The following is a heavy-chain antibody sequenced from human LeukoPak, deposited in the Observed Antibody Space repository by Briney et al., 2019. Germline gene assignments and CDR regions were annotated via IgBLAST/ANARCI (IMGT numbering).Heavy chain of an antibody. Sequence: GGSLRLSCAASGFIFRNYWMAWVRQAPGKGLEWVCRIKSKTDGGTTSYAAPVKGRFTISRDDSKNTVYLQMNSLKSEDTALYYCTTDPAGIQGYTKGFPYWGQGTLVTVSS. D-gene: IGHD2-15*01. CDR3: TTDPAGIQGYTKGFPY. J-gene: IGHJ4*02. CDR2: IKSKTDGGTT. CDR1: GFIFRNYW. V-gene: IGHV3-15*05.